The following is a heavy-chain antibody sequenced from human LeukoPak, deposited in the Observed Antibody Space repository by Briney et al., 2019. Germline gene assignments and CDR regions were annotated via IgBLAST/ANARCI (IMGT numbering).Heavy chain of an antibody. D-gene: IGHD2-8*02. J-gene: IGHJ4*02. CDR3: ARDCTAGVCWSWAH. CDR1: GFTFNRYW. CDR2: INQDGSEK. V-gene: IGHV3-7*01. Sequence: GGSLRLSCAASGFTFNRYWMGWVRQAPGKALEGVANINQDGSEKSYPDSVKGRFTISRDNARNSLYLQMSSLRAEDTARYYCARDCTAGVCWSWAHWGQGTLVTVSS.